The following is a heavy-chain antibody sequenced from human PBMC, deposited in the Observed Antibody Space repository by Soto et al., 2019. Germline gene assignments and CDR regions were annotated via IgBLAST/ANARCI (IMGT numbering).Heavy chain of an antibody. J-gene: IGHJ2*01. V-gene: IGHV3-23*01. CDR3: AKIGTSGRWYFDL. Sequence: EVQLLESGGGLVQPGGSLRLSCAASGLTFSNYGMSWGRQAPGKRLEWVSTISNSGGSTYYADSVKGRFSISRENSKNTLCLQLNSLRAEDTALYSCAKIGTSGRWYFDLWGRGTLVTVSS. CDR2: ISNSGGST. CDR1: GLTFSNYG. D-gene: IGHD1-7*01.